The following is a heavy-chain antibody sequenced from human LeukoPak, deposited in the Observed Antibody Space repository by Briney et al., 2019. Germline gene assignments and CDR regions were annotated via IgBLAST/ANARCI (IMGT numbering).Heavy chain of an antibody. CDR1: GYTFTSYG. CDR3: ARGAYPFTIFGVVNYYFDY. J-gene: IGHJ4*02. D-gene: IGHD3-3*01. Sequence: GPVKVSCKASGYTFTSYGISWVRQAPGQGLEWMGWISAYNGNTNYAQKLQGRVTMTTDTSTSTAYMELRSLRSDDTAVYYCARGAYPFTIFGVVNYYFDYWGQGTLVTVSS. V-gene: IGHV1-18*01. CDR2: ISAYNGNT.